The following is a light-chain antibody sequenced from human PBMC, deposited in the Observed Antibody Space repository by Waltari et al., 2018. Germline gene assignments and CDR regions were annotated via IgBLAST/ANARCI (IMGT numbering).Light chain of an antibody. CDR2: KVS. CDR3: MQGTHWPYT. V-gene: IGKV2-30*02. J-gene: IGKJ2*01. CDR1: QSLLHSDGNTY. Sequence: DVVMTQSPLSLPVTLGQPASISCRCGQSLLHSDGNTYLNWFHQRPGQSPRRLIYKVSNRDSGVPDRFSGSGSCTDFTLKISRVEAEDLGVYYCMQGTHWPYTFGQGTKLEIK.